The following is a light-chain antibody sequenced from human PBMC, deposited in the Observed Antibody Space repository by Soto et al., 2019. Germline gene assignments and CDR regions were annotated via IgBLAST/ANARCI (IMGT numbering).Light chain of an antibody. V-gene: IGKV3D-20*02. CDR3: EQGSKWPTGRT. Sequence: IVLMKSPGALSLSQGERATLAXRASHSVVISYLAWYQLKPXXAARLIXXXAYXRATGMPHRFTVSGSGTDFTLTSSSLEPEDSASEYCEQGSKWPTGRTFGGGTKVDIK. CDR1: HSVVISY. J-gene: IGKJ4*01. CDR2: XAY.